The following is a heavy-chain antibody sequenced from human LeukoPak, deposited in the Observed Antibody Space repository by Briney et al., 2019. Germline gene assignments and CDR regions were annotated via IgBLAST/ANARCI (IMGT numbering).Heavy chain of an antibody. CDR1: GFTVSSNY. V-gene: IGHV3-53*01. D-gene: IGHD3-16*02. CDR2: IYSGGST. CDR3: ARSSGPRDYVWGSYHFPVPHFDY. J-gene: IGHJ4*02. Sequence: GGSLRLSCAASGFTVSSNYMSWVRQAPGKGLEGVSVIYSGGSTYYADSVKGRFTISRDNSKNTLYLQMNSLRAEDTAVYYCARSSGPRDYVWGSYHFPVPHFDYWGQGTLVTVSS.